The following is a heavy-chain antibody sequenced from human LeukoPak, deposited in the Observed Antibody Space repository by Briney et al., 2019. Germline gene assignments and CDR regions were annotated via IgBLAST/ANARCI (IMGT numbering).Heavy chain of an antibody. CDR1: GGTFSSYA. CDR2: IIPIFGTA. J-gene: IGHJ5*02. CDR3: ARFFASSGSPTWFDP. V-gene: IGHV1-69*01. D-gene: IGHD3-22*01. Sequence: GSSVKVSCKASGGTFSSYAISWVRQAPGQGLEWMGGIIPIFGTANYAQKFQGRVTITADESTSTAYMELSSLRSEDTAVYYCARFFASSGSPTWFDPWGQGTLVTVSS.